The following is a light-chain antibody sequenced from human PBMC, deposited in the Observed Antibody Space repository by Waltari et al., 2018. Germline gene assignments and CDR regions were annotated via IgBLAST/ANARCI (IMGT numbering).Light chain of an antibody. V-gene: IGLV1-44*01. J-gene: IGLJ1*01. CDR3: CSYAGRGTYV. CDR2: RND. CDR1: SSNLGNNV. Sequence: QSVLTQPPSASGTPGQRVTISCSGTSSNLGNNVVNWYQQVPGTAPKLLIYRNDLRPPDISRRFSGSKSGSTASLTISGLQPEDEADYYCCSYAGRGTYVFGSGTKVTV.